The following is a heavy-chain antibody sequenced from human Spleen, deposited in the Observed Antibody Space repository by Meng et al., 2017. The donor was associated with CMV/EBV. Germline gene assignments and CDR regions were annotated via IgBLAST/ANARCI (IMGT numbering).Heavy chain of an antibody. D-gene: IGHD4-11*01. J-gene: IGHJ4*02. Sequence: GGSLRLSCAASGFTFSSYEMNWVSQAPGKGLEWVSYISSSGSYIYYADSVKGRFTISRDNAKNSLYLQMNSLRAEDTAVYYCATTTVTPREVDYWGQGTLVTVSS. CDR1: GFTFSSYE. V-gene: IGHV3-48*03. CDR2: ISSSGSYI. CDR3: ATTTVTPREVDY.